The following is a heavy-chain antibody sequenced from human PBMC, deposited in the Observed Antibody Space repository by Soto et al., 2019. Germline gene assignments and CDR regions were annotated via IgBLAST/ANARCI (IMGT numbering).Heavy chain of an antibody. D-gene: IGHD2-21*01. J-gene: IGHJ4*02. Sequence: QVQLVQSGGEVKKPGASVKVSCKASGYTLTGYGVSWVRQAPGQGLEWMGWISAYNGNTDYAQKLQGRVTMTTDTSTSTAYMERTSLRSDDTAVYYCARDKSGEVTSPGDYWGQGTLVTVSS. CDR2: ISAYNGNT. V-gene: IGHV1-18*01. CDR1: GYTLTGYG. CDR3: ARDKSGEVTSPGDY.